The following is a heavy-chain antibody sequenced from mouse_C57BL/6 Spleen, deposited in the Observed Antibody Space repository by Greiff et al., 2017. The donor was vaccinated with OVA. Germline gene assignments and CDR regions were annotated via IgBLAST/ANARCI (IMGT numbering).Heavy chain of an antibody. CDR1: GYTFTSYW. D-gene: IGHD1-1*01. V-gene: IGHV1-69*01. J-gene: IGHJ2*01. CDR2: IDPSDSYT. Sequence: QVQLQQPGAELVMPGASVKLSCKASGYTFTSYWMHWVKQRPGQGLEWIGEIDPSDSYTNYNQKFKGKSTLTVDKSSSTAYMQLSSLTSEDSAAYYCARSCYGSLDYWGQGTTLTVSA. CDR3: ARSCYGSLDY.